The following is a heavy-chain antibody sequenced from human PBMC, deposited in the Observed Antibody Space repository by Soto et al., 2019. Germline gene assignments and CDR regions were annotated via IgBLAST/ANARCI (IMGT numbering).Heavy chain of an antibody. V-gene: IGHV4-39*01. CDR2: IYYSGST. CDR1: GGSISSSSYY. Sequence: QLQLQESGPGLVKPSETLSLTCTVSGGSISSSSYYWGWIRQPPGKGLEWIGSIYYSGSTYYNPSLKSRVTISVDTSKNQFSLKLSSVTAADTAVYYCARFTMVRGVISYYFDYLGQGTLVTVSS. J-gene: IGHJ4*02. CDR3: ARFTMVRGVISYYFDY. D-gene: IGHD3-10*01.